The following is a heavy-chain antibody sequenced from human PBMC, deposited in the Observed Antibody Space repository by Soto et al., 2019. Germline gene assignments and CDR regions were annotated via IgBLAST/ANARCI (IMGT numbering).Heavy chain of an antibody. CDR1: GFTLRTYS. V-gene: IGHV3-21*01. D-gene: IGHD4-17*01. CDR3: ARAPDYEESRLQY. J-gene: IGHJ4*02. CDR2: ISSSGTYI. Sequence: EVQLVESGGGLVKPGGSLRLSCAASGFTLRTYSMNWVRQAPGKGLEWVASISSSGTYIYYGDSVKGRFTISRDNARNSLHLQMDSLRAEDTAVYFCARAPDYEESRLQYGVQGTLVSVSS.